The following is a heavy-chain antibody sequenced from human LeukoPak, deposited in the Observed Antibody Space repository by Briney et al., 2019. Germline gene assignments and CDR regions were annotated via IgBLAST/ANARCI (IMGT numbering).Heavy chain of an antibody. V-gene: IGHV4-4*09. Sequence: SETLSLTCTVSGGSISSYYWSWIRQPPGKGLEWIGYIYTSETTNFNPALRSRVTISIDTSKNQVSLRLSSVTAADTALYYCARHRSPSSLSFFDIWGQGMLVIVSS. J-gene: IGHJ4*02. CDR3: ARHRSPSSLSFFDI. CDR1: GGSISSYY. CDR2: IYTSETT. D-gene: IGHD2-2*01.